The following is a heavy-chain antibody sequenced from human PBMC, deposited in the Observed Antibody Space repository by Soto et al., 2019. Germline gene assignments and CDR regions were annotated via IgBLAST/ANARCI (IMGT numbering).Heavy chain of an antibody. CDR2: IYWDDDK. CDR3: VQSRCGGDCLRSYSSHTYYGLDV. D-gene: IGHD2-21*02. CDR1: GFSLSTIGVG. V-gene: IGHV2-5*05. J-gene: IGHJ6*02. Sequence: QITLKESGPTLVKPTQTLTLTCTFSGFSLSTIGVGVGWIRQPPGKALEWLALIYWDDDKRYGRSLNSRLTVTKDASKNKVVLTLINMDAVDTATYYCVQSRCGGDCLRSYSSHTYYGLDVWCQGNTVTVSS.